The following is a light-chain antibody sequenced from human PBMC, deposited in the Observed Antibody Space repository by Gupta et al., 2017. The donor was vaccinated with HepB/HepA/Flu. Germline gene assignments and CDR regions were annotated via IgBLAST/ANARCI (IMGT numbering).Light chain of an antibody. V-gene: IGLV1-40*01. CDR1: SSNIGAGND. CDR3: QSYDSNLSGFWV. CDR2: DNN. J-gene: IGLJ3*02. Sequence: VLTQPPSVSGAPGQRVTISCSGSSSNIGAGNDVHWYQLLPGTAPKLLISDNNNRPSGVPDRFSASKSDTSASLAITGLQTEDEADYYCQSYDSNLSGFWVFGGGTKLTVL.